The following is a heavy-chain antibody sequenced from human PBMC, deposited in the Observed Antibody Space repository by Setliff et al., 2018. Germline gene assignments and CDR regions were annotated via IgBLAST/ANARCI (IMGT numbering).Heavy chain of an antibody. CDR3: ARDNTMVGAADY. CDR1: GGSISSGTYY. V-gene: IGHV4-61*02. Sequence: SETLSLTCTVSGGSISSGTYYWSWIRQPAGKGLEWIGRLHTSGSIDYNPSLKSRVTISVDTSKNQFSLRLRSVTAADTAVYFCARDNTMVGAADYWGLGTLVTVSS. J-gene: IGHJ4*02. D-gene: IGHD2-15*01. CDR2: LHTSGSI.